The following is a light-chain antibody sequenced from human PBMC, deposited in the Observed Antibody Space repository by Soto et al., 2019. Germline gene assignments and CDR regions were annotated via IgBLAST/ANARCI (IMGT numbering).Light chain of an antibody. Sequence: QSVLTQPHSASGTPGQRVTISCSGSSSNIGGNTVRWYQHLPGTAPRLLIYNNIQRPSGVPDRVSGSKSCTSASLAISGLQSEDDADYYWAVWDDSLDGHAVFGGGTQLTVL. J-gene: IGLJ7*01. CDR1: SSNIGGNT. V-gene: IGLV1-44*01. CDR3: AVWDDSLDGHAV. CDR2: NNI.